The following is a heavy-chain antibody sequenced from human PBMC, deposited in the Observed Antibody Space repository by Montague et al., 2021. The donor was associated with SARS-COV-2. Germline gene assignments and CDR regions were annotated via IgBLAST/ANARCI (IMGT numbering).Heavy chain of an antibody. CDR2: IYYSGST. CDR1: GGSISNYY. Sequence: SETLSLTCTVSGGSISNYYWSRIRQPPGRGLEWIGYIYYSGSTDYSPSLKSRVTISLDTSKNQFSLKVTSATAADTAVYYCARGGGYYNYGLDVWGPGTTVTVSS. V-gene: IGHV4-59*01. J-gene: IGHJ6*02. CDR3: ARGGGYYNYGLDV. D-gene: IGHD3-22*01.